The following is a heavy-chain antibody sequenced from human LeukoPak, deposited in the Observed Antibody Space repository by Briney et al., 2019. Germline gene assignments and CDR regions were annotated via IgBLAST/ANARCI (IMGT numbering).Heavy chain of an antibody. V-gene: IGHV3-11*01. J-gene: IGHJ4*02. CDR2: ISSSGSII. Sequence: GGSLRLSCAASGFTFSDYYMSWIRQAPGKGLEGVSYISSSGSIIYYADSVKGRFTISRDNAKNSLYLQMNSLRAEDTAVYYCARSYDFWSGPFDYWGQGTLVTVSS. CDR3: ARSYDFWSGPFDY. D-gene: IGHD3-3*01. CDR1: GFTFSDYY.